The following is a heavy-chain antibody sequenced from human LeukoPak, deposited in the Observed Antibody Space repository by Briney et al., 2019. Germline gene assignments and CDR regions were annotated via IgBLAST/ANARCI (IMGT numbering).Heavy chain of an antibody. D-gene: IGHD5-18*01. CDR1: GYSFTSYW. Sequence: GESLKISCKGSGYSFTSYWIGWVRQMPGKGLEWMGNIYPGDSDTRYSPSFQGQVTISADKSISTAYLQWSSLKASDTAMYYCARSRRDGDTAMAGDYWGQGTLVTVSS. CDR2: IYPGDSDT. J-gene: IGHJ4*02. CDR3: ARSRRDGDTAMAGDY. V-gene: IGHV5-51*01.